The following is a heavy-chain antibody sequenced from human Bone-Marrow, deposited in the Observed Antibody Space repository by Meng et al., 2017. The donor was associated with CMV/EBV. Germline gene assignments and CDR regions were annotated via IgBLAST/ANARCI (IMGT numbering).Heavy chain of an antibody. Sequence: SVKVSCKASGYTFTGYYMHWVRQAPGQGLEWMGWIIPIFGTANYAQKFQGRVTITTDESTSTAYMELSSLRSEDTAVYYCARNIFDSSGYGGDYFDYWGQGTLVTVSS. CDR2: IIPIFGTA. CDR1: GYTFTGYY. CDR3: ARNIFDSSGYGGDYFDY. D-gene: IGHD3-22*01. V-gene: IGHV1-69*05. J-gene: IGHJ4*02.